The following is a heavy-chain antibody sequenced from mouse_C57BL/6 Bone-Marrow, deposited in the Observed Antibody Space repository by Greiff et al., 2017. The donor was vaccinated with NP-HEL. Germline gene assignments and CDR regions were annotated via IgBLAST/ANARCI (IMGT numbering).Heavy chain of an antibody. CDR1: GYTFTSYG. CDR2: IYPRSGNT. CDR3: ARAYGSPWFAY. J-gene: IGHJ3*01. Sequence: VQLVESGAELARPGASVKLSCKASGYTFTSYGISWVKQRTGQGLEWIGEIYPRSGNTYYNEKFKGKATLTADKSSSTAYMELRSLTSEDSAVYFCARAYGSPWFAYWGQGSLVTVSA. D-gene: IGHD1-1*01. V-gene: IGHV1-81*01.